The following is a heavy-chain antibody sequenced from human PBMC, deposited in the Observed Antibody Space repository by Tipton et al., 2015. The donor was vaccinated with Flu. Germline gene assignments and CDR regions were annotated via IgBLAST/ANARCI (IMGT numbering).Heavy chain of an antibody. Sequence: TLSLTCTVSGGSISSYYWSWIRQPAGKGLEWIGRIYTRGSTNYNPSLKSRVTMSVDTSKNQFSLKLSSVTAAGTAAYYCARGGEGFLEWLPKEWVYFDYWGQGTLVTVSS. D-gene: IGHD3-3*01. J-gene: IGHJ4*02. CDR1: GGSISSYY. CDR2: IYTRGST. CDR3: ARGGEGFLEWLPKEWVYFDY. V-gene: IGHV4-4*07.